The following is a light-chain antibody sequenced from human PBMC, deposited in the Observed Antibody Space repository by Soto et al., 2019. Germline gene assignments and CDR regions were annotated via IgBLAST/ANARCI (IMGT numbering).Light chain of an antibody. CDR2: GAS. CDR1: ESVSDNY. Sequence: EIVLTQSPGTLSLSPGERATLSCRASESVSDNYLAWYQQRSGQAPRLVIYGASSRASAVPDRLSGSGSGEDFTLTISRLEPEDFAVYYCQQYCSSPLTFGGGTKLDIK. CDR3: QQYCSSPLT. J-gene: IGKJ4*01. V-gene: IGKV3-20*01.